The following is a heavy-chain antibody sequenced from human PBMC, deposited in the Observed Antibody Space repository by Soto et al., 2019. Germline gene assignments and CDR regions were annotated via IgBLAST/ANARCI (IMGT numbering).Heavy chain of an antibody. J-gene: IGHJ4*02. D-gene: IGHD2-2*02. V-gene: IGHV4-30-4*01. CDR2: IYYSGDT. CDR3: ARAPLYTDY. CDR1: GDSIISGDYY. Sequence: PSETLSLTCTVSGDSIISGDYYWSWIRQTPGKGLEWIGYIYYSGDTNYNPSLKSRVIISVDTSKNQFSLKLSSVTAADTAVYYCARAPLYTDYWGQGTLVTVSS.